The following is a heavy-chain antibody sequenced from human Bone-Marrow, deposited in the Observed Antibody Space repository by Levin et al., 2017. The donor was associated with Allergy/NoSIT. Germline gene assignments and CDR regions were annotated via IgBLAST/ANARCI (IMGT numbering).Heavy chain of an antibody. Sequence: GGSLRLSCAASAFTVSSNYMTWVRQAPGRGLEWVSVIFSGGTTYYADSVKGRFTISRDNSKNTLYLQMNSLRAEDTAVYYCARGGQTSGRYLYYMDVWGKGTTVTVSS. CDR1: AFTVSSNY. V-gene: IGHV3-66*01. D-gene: IGHD3-10*01. CDR3: ARGGQTSGRYLYYMDV. CDR2: IFSGGTT. J-gene: IGHJ6*03.